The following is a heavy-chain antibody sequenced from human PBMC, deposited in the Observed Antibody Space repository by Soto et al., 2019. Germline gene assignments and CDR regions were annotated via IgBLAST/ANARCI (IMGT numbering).Heavy chain of an antibody. CDR3: ARGKKGNCSSTSCQRPDY. CDR1: GGSFSGYY. CDR2: INHSGST. V-gene: IGHV4-34*01. D-gene: IGHD2-2*01. J-gene: IGHJ4*02. Sequence: ETLSLTCAVYGGSFSGYYWSWIRQPPGKGLEWIGEINHSGSTNYDPSLKSRVTISVDTSKNQFSLKLSSVTAADTAVYYFARGKKGNCSSTSCQRPDYWGQGTLVTVSP.